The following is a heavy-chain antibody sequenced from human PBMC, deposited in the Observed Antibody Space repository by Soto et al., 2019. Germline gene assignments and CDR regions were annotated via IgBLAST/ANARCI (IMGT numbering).Heavy chain of an antibody. J-gene: IGHJ4*02. V-gene: IGHV3-30-3*01. CDR3: ASGGRLSCWEGETDY. CDR2: ISYDGSNK. CDR1: GFTFSSYA. D-gene: IGHD2-15*01. Sequence: QVQLVESGGGVVQPGRSLRLSCAASGFTFSSYAMHWVRQAPGKGLEWVAVISYDGSNKYYADSVKGRFTISRDNSKNPLYLQMNSQRAEHTAVYYCASGGRLSCWEGETDYRGQGTLVTGSP.